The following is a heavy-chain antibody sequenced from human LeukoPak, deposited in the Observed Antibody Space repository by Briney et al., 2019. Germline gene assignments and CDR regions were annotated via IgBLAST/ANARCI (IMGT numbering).Heavy chain of an antibody. V-gene: IGHV4-39*01. CDR1: GFTVRTNY. CDR3: PRQVHKTGIASAGFLGWFDP. CDR2: ISYSGST. J-gene: IGHJ5*02. D-gene: IGHD6-13*01. Sequence: GSLRLACAASGFTVRTNYMTWIRQPPGKGLEWIGSISYSGSTSINLSIKSRLTMSIDTSKNQFSPRLQSVTAADTSVYYCPRQVHKTGIASAGFLGWFDPWGQGTLVTVSS.